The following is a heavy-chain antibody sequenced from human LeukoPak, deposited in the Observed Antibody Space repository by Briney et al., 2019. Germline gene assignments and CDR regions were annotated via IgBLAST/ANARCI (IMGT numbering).Heavy chain of an antibody. CDR3: AKANVVAAMADWFDP. CDR1: GFTFSSLG. CDR2: IGSDGDST. D-gene: IGHD2-15*01. J-gene: IGHJ5*02. V-gene: IGHV3-64*04. Sequence: GGSLRLSCSASGFTFSSLGMHWVRQAPGKGLEHVSTIGSDGDSTYYADSVKDRFTISRDNSKNALYLQMNSLRAEDTAVYYCAKANVVAAMADWFDPWGQGTLVTVSS.